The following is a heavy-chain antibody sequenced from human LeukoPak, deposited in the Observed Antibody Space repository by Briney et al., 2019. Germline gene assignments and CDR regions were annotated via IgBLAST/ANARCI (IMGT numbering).Heavy chain of an antibody. CDR2: IKHDGSDK. V-gene: IGHV3-7*01. CDR3: ARAGVRGVLLPVDY. CDR1: GFTFSNYW. J-gene: IGHJ4*02. D-gene: IGHD3-10*01. Sequence: GGSLRLSCAASGFTFSNYWMSWVRQAPWKGLEGVANIKHDGSDKYYLGSVKGRFTLPRDNAKNSLYLQMNSLRADDTAVYYCARAGVRGVLLPVDYWGQGTLVTVSS.